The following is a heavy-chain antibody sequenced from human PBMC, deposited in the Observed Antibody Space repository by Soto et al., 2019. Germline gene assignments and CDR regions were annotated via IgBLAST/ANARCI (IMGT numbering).Heavy chain of an antibody. J-gene: IGHJ4*02. D-gene: IGHD5-18*01. CDR2: IYYSGST. V-gene: IGHV4-59*01. CDR1: CGSISSFY. CDR3: ARQGYSYGLAFYY. Sequence: SGTPSPTLTVSCGSISSFYWSWIPEPPGNGLEWIGYIYYSGSTNYNPSLKSRVTISVDTSKNQFSLKLSSVTAADTAVYYCARQGYSYGLAFYYWGQGTLVTVSS.